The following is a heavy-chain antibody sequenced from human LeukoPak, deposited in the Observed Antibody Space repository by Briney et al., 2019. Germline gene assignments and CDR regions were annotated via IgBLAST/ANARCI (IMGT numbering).Heavy chain of an antibody. CDR3: GAAAKSYYYYGLGV. CDR2: ISSDGGGA. V-gene: IGHV3-64*04. J-gene: IGHJ6*02. CDR1: GFTFSNYA. D-gene: IGHD5-18*01. Sequence: GGSLRLSCSASGFTFSNYAMHWVRQAPGKGLEYVSAISSDGGGAYYADSVKGRFTISRDNSKNTLYLQMNSLRAEDTAVYYCGAAAKSYYYYGLGVWGQGTTVTVSS.